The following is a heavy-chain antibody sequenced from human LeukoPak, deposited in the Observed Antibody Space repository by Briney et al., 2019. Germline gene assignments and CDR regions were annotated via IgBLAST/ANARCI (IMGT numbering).Heavy chain of an antibody. CDR2: ISSSSRYL. CDR1: EFTFSSYS. Sequence: GPLRLSCAASEFTFSSYSMNWVRQAPGKGLEWVSSISSSSRYLYYADSVKGRFTISRDNAKNSLYLQMNSLRAEDTAVYYCARDHWDILTGYYIDYWGQGTLVTVSS. CDR3: ARDHWDILTGYYIDY. V-gene: IGHV3-21*01. J-gene: IGHJ4*02. D-gene: IGHD3-9*01.